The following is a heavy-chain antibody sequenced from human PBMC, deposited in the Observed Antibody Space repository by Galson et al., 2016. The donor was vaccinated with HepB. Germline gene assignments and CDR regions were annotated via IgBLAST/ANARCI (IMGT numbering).Heavy chain of an antibody. V-gene: IGHV1-46*01. D-gene: IGHD6-6*01. J-gene: IGHJ4*02. CDR2: INPSGASA. Sequence: SVKVSCKASGYSFTSYYIHWVRQAPGQGLEWMGLINPSGASANSAQKFQGRVTMTRDTSTSTVYMELSSLRSEDTAVYYCARHRSSSPWGRDALGYWGQGTLVTVSS. CDR1: GYSFTSYY. CDR3: ARHRSSSPWGRDALGY.